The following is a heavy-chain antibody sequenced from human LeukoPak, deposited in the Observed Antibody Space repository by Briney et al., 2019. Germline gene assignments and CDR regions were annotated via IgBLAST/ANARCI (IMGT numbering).Heavy chain of an antibody. D-gene: IGHD2-15*01. J-gene: IGHJ4*02. CDR2: INGDGSST. CDR3: ARARNCSSGTCYKDY. Sequence: GGSLRLSCAASGLTFSGYWMHWVRQAPGKGLVWVSRINGDGSSTSYADSAKGRFTISRDNAKNTLYLQMNSLGAEDTAVYYCARARNCSSGTCYKDYWGQGTLVTVSS. V-gene: IGHV3-74*01. CDR1: GLTFSGYW.